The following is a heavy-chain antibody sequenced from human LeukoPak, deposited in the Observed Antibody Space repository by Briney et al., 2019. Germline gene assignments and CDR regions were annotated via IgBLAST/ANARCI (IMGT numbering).Heavy chain of an antibody. Sequence: ASVKVSCTASGGTFSSYAISWVRQATGQGLEWMGWMNPNSGNTGYAQKFQGRVTMTRNTSISTAYMELSSLRSEDTAVYYCARGPNSGSYYFDYWGQGTLVTVSS. CDR3: ARGPNSGSYYFDY. J-gene: IGHJ4*02. CDR1: GGTFSSYA. D-gene: IGHD1-26*01. CDR2: MNPNSGNT. V-gene: IGHV1-8*02.